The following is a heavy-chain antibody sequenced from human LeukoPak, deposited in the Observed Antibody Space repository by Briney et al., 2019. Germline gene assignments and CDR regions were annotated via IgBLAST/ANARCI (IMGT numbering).Heavy chain of an antibody. CDR3: ARVRVRTMVRGVKGYYYYMDV. CDR2: INPNSGGT. CDR1: GYTFTGYY. J-gene: IGHJ6*03. D-gene: IGHD3-10*01. Sequence: ASVKVSCKASGYTFTGYYMHRVRQAPGQGLEWMGWINPNSGGTNYAQKFQGRVTMTRDTSISTAYMELSRLRSDDTAVYYCARVRVRTMVRGVKGYYYYMDVWGKGTTVTVSS. V-gene: IGHV1-2*02.